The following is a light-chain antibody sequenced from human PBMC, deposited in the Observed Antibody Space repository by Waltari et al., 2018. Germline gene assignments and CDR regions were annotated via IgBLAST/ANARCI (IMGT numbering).Light chain of an antibody. CDR3: SSYTTSSVI. CDR1: SSDVGGYDF. J-gene: IGLJ2*01. CDR2: DVT. V-gene: IGLV2-14*03. Sequence: QSALTQPASVSGSPGQSITISCTGTSSDVGGYDFVSCFQQHPGKAPKLIIYDVTNGPAGVLNGCPGSKSGNTASLTISGLQAEDEANYYWSSYTTSSVIFGGGTKLTVL.